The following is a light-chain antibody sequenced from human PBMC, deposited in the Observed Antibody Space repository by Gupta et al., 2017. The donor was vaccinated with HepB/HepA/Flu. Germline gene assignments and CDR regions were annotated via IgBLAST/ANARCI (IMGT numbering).Light chain of an antibody. CDR2: YDR. CDR1: DIGSKN. Sequence: YVLTQPPSVSVAPGKTAVITCGGSDIGSKNVHWYQQKPGQAPVVVMYYDRDRPSGIPERFSGSNSGNAATLTIARVEVGDEAVYYCQVWINNLYVFGTGTKVTVL. V-gene: IGLV3-21*01. J-gene: IGLJ1*01. CDR3: QVWINNLYV.